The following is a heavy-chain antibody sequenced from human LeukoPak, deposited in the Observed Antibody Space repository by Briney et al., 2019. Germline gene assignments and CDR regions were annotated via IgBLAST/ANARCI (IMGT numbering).Heavy chain of an antibody. J-gene: IGHJ6*02. CDR1: GGSVSRGNYY. V-gene: IGHV4-61*03. CDR3: ARDSGTNYYGMDV. CDR2: IYNSEST. Sequence: SETLSLTCTVSGGSVSRGNYYWSWIRQPPGKGLEWIGYIYNSESTNYNPSLKSRVTISIDTSKNHFSLRLSSVTAADTAVYYCARDSGTNYYGMDVWGQGTTVTVSS.